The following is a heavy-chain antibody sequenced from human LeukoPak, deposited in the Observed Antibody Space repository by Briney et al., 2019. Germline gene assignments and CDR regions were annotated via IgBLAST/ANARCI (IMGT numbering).Heavy chain of an antibody. Sequence: SEILSLTCAVSGGSISSGGYSWSWIRQPPGKGLEWIGYIYHSGSTYYNPSLKSRVTISVDRSKNQFSLKLSSVTAADTAVYYCARASLDGYNYYYFDYWGQGTLVTVSS. V-gene: IGHV4-30-2*01. CDR2: IYHSGST. CDR1: GGSISSGGYS. D-gene: IGHD5-12*01. CDR3: ARASLDGYNYYYFDY. J-gene: IGHJ4*02.